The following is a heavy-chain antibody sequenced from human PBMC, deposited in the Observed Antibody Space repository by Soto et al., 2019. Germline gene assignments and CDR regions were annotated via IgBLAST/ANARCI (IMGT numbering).Heavy chain of an antibody. V-gene: IGHV4-39*01. Sequence: QLQLQESGPGLVKPSETLSLTCTVSGGSISSSSYYWGWIRQPPGKGLEWIGSIYYSGSTYYNPSPKSRVTISVDTSKNQFSLKLSSVTAADTAVYYCARHEQGTTRSLGYWGQGTLVTVSS. CDR2: IYYSGST. J-gene: IGHJ4*02. CDR3: ARHEQGTTRSLGY. CDR1: GGSISSSSYY. D-gene: IGHD1-7*01.